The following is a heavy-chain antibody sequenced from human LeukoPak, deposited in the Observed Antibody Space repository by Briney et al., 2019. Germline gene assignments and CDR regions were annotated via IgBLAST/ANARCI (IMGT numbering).Heavy chain of an antibody. D-gene: IGHD6-19*01. J-gene: IGHJ3*01. CDR1: GGSISSYY. Sequence: SETLSLTCTVSGGSISSYYWSWIRQPPGKGLEWIGYIYYSGSTNYNPSLKSRVTISVDTSKNQFSLRMNSVTAADTAVYYCARVFPVATLKWGQGTMVTV. CDR2: IYYSGST. CDR3: ARVFPVATLK. V-gene: IGHV4-59*08.